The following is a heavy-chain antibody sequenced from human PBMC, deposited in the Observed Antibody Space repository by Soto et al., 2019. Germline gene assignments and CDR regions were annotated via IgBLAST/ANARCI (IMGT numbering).Heavy chain of an antibody. V-gene: IGHV4-4*07. D-gene: IGHD1-1*01. CDR2: IQMSGTT. CDR1: GASVRSYH. Sequence: QVRLQESGPGLVKPSETLSLTCVVSGASVRSYHWSWIRQVAGKGLEWIGRIQMSGTTNYNPSLKTRMTMSLDTLKNKVALGMASVTAADTVVDFCAKDCETMRWFDPWSEGILVTVSS. J-gene: IGHJ5*02. CDR3: AKDCETMRWFDP.